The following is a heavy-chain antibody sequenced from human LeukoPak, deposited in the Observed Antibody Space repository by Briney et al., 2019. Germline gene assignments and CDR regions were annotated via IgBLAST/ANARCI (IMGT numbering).Heavy chain of an antibody. J-gene: IGHJ4*02. V-gene: IGHV3-7*01. CDR1: GFTFSSYW. Sequence: PGGSLRLSCAASGFTFSSYWMSWVRQAPGKGLEWVANIKQDGSEKYYVDSVKGRFTISRDNAKNSLYLQMNSLRAEDTAVYYCARVVGTTVSYLDYWGQGTLVTVSS. CDR2: IKQDGSEK. D-gene: IGHD4-17*01. CDR3: ARVVGTTVSYLDY.